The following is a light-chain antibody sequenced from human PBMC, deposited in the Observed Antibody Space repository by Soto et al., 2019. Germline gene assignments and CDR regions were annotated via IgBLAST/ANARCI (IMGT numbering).Light chain of an antibody. CDR3: SSYSGSDNLL. CDR1: SSDVGGHNY. V-gene: IGLV2-8*01. CDR2: EVS. J-gene: IGLJ2*01. Sequence: QSVLTQPPSASGSPGQSVTISCTGTSSDVGGHNYVSWYQQHPGEAPKLLIYEVSKRPSGVPDRFSGSKSGNTASLTVSGLQAEDEADYYCSSYSGSDNLLFGGGTQLTVL.